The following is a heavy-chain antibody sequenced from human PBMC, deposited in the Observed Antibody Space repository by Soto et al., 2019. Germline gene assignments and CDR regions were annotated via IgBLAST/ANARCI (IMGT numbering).Heavy chain of an antibody. CDR1: GFTFSSYG. CDR2: IWYDGSNK. Sequence: GGSLRLSCAASGFTFSSYGMHWVRQAPGKGLEWVAVIWYDGSNKYYADSVKGRFTISRDNSKNTLYLQMNSLRAEDTAVYYCARPARIGGPSDPSDYWGQGPLVTLAS. D-gene: IGHD3-16*01. CDR3: ARPARIGGPSDPSDY. V-gene: IGHV3-33*01. J-gene: IGHJ4*02.